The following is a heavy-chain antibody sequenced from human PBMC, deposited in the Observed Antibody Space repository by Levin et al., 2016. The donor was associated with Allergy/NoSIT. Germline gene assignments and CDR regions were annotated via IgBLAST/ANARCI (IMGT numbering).Heavy chain of an antibody. CDR3: ARDLPWFDP. V-gene: IGHV3-30*04. Sequence: GGSLRLSCAASGFTFSSYAMSWVRQAPGKGLEWVAIISYDGNKIHYADSVKGRFTISRDNSKSTLFLQMNSLRPEDTAVYYCARDLPWFDPWGQGTLVTVSS. J-gene: IGHJ5*02. CDR2: ISYDGNKI. CDR1: GFTFSSYA.